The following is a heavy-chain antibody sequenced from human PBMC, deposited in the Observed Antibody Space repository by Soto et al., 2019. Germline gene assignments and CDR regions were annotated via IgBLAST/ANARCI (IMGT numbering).Heavy chain of an antibody. CDR3: AKDLGTYYYDSSGYSGFDY. V-gene: IGHV3-30*18. Sequence: QVQLVESGGGVVQPRRSLRLSCAASGFTFSSYGMHWVRQAPGKGLEWVAVISYDGSNKYYADSVKGRFTISRDNSKNTLYLQMNSLRAEDTAVYYCAKDLGTYYYDSSGYSGFDYWGQGTLVTVSS. CDR1: GFTFSSYG. D-gene: IGHD3-22*01. CDR2: ISYDGSNK. J-gene: IGHJ4*02.